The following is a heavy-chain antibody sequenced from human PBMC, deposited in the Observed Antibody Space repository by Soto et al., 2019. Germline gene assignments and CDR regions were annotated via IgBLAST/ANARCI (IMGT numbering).Heavy chain of an antibody. V-gene: IGHV4-61*08. Sequence: SETLSLTCTVSGGSISSGGYYWSWIRQHPGKGLEWIGYIYYSGSTYYNPSLKSRVTISVDTSKNQFSLKLSSVTAADTAVYYCARDVGSVGTYYFDYWGQGTLVTVSS. D-gene: IGHD7-27*01. CDR3: ARDVGSVGTYYFDY. J-gene: IGHJ4*02. CDR2: IYYSGST. CDR1: GGSISSGGYY.